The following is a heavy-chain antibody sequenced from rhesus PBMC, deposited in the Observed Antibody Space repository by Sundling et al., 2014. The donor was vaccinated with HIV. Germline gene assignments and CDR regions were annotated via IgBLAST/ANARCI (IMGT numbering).Heavy chain of an antibody. CDR1: GGAITGYY. CDR3: AKGTDRSTAGLRSVVTYRFGTYR. D-gene: IGHD2-15*01. V-gene: IGHV4-165*01. Sequence: QVQLQESGPGLVKPSETLALTCAVSGGAITGYYWNWIRQSQGKGLEWIGSIGGNSGSRYYNPSLKSQVAISIDTSKKQFSLKLSLCRPPADDRPCYYCAKGTDRSTAGLRSVVTYRFGTYRWGQGVRRPPSP. J-gene: IGHJ6*01. CDR2: IGGNSGSR.